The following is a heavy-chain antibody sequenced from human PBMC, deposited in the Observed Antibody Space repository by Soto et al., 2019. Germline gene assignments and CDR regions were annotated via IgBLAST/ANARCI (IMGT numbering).Heavy chain of an antibody. Sequence: QVQLVESGGGLVKPGGSLRLSYAASGFTFSDHYMSWIRQAPGKGLEWLSYIGSDGSPKFYADSVKGRFTISRDNAKNSLFLQMNSLRVEDTAVYYCARDRRYDFWSGYSAPFDYWGQGTLVTVSS. CDR3: ARDRRYDFWSGYSAPFDY. V-gene: IGHV3-11*01. J-gene: IGHJ4*02. CDR1: GFTFSDHY. D-gene: IGHD3-3*01. CDR2: IGSDGSPK.